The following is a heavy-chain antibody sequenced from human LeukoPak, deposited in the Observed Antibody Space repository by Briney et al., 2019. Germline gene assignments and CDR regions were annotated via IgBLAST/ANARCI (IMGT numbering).Heavy chain of an antibody. CDR1: GGSVSSTDYY. V-gene: IGHV4-31*03. CDR2: MHSSGST. J-gene: IGHJ2*01. D-gene: IGHD2-2*02. CDR3: AREEYYTFGWYFDL. Sequence: SQTLSLTCTVSGGSVSSTDYYWSWIRQHPGQGLEWIGYMHSSGSTFYNPSLKSRVTISVDTSKNQFSLKLTSVTAADTAVYYCAREEYYTFGWYFDLWGRGTLVTVSS.